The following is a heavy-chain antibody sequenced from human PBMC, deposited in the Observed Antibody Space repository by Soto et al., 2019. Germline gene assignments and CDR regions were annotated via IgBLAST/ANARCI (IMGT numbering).Heavy chain of an antibody. Sequence: GGPLRPACAAPDFTVSSNSMNWVRQAPGKGLEWVSAIYSVGSTYYADSVKGRFTISRDTSKNTLYLQMNSLRAEDTAVYYCARDREFHGSAYGMDVWGQGTTVTVSS. V-gene: IGHV3-53*01. D-gene: IGHD3-10*01. CDR2: IYSVGST. J-gene: IGHJ6*02. CDR1: DFTVSSNS. CDR3: ARDREFHGSAYGMDV.